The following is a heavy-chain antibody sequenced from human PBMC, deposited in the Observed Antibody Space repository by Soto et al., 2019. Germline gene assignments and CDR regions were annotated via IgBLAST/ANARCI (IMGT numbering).Heavy chain of an antibody. CDR2: FIPLFGTP. V-gene: IGHV1-69*12. D-gene: IGHD3-10*01. Sequence: QVQLVQSGAEVKKPGSSVKVSCRASGGTSGRYAFSWVRQAPGQGLEWMGGFIPLFGTPNYAQKFQGRVTITADESTSTAYMELSSLRHDDTAVYYCARGRFGSGNYNFDYWGQGTLVTVSS. J-gene: IGHJ4*02. CDR3: ARGRFGSGNYNFDY. CDR1: GGTSGRYA.